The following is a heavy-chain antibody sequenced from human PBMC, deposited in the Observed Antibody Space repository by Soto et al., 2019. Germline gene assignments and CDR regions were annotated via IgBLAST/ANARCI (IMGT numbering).Heavy chain of an antibody. D-gene: IGHD3-10*01. V-gene: IGHV3-23*01. J-gene: IGHJ6*02. Sequence: GGSLRLSCAASGFTFSSYAMSWVRQAPWKGLEWVSAISGSGGSTYYADSVKGRFTISRDNSKNTLYLQMNSLRAEDTAVYYCAKAITMVRGVILHGMDVWGQGTTVTVSS. CDR2: ISGSGGST. CDR3: AKAITMVRGVILHGMDV. CDR1: GFTFSSYA.